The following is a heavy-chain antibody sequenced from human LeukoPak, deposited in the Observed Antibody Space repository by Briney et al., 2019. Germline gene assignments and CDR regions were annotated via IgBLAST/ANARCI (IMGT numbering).Heavy chain of an antibody. V-gene: IGHV4-39*07. D-gene: IGHD2-2*01. Sequence: SETLSLTCTVSGGSISSSGYYWSWIRQPPGKGLEWIGEINHSGSTNYNPSLKSRVTISVDTSKNQFSLKLSSVTAADTAVYYCARGPAAPYWGYWGQGTLVTVSS. CDR2: INHSGST. CDR1: GGSISSSGYY. J-gene: IGHJ4*02. CDR3: ARGPAAPYWGY.